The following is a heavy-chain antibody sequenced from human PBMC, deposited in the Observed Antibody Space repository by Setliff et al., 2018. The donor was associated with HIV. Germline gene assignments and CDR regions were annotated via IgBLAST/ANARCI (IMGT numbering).Heavy chain of an antibody. Sequence: GASVKVSCKTSGGTLNSYAISWVRQAPGQGLEWMGGIIPIFGTANYAQKFQGRVTITADESTSTAYMELTGLRSEDTAVYYCATGPTMVTSKGFWFFDLWGRGTLVTVSS. CDR1: GGTLNSYA. CDR3: ATGPTMVTSKGFWFFDL. J-gene: IGHJ2*01. D-gene: IGHD4-17*01. CDR2: IIPIFGTA. V-gene: IGHV1-69*13.